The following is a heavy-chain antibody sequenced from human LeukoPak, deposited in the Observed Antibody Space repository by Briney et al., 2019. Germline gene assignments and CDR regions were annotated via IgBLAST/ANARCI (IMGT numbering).Heavy chain of an antibody. CDR2: IYYSGST. CDR3: ARGGRYYDSSGYYSADAFDI. Sequence: SETLSLTCTVSGGSISSSSYYWGWIRQPPGKGLEWIGSIYYSGSTYYNPSLKSRVTISVDTSKNQFSLKLSSVTAADTAVYYCARGGRYYDSSGYYSADAFDIWGQGTMVTVSS. V-gene: IGHV4-39*01. CDR1: GGSISSSSYY. D-gene: IGHD3-22*01. J-gene: IGHJ3*02.